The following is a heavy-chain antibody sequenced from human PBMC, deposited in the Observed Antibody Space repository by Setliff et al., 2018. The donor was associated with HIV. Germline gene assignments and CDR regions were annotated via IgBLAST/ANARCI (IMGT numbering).Heavy chain of an antibody. D-gene: IGHD2-2*01. Sequence: ASVKVSCKASGYTFTTYTIHWVRQAPGQRLEWMGWINTGSGNTTYSQKFQGRVTITRDTSASTAYMELSSLRSEDTAVYYCARDLGYCSTTSCYSGGVLDYWGQGTLVTVSS. CDR1: GYTFTTYT. CDR2: INTGSGNT. V-gene: IGHV1-3*04. CDR3: ARDLGYCSTTSCYSGGVLDY. J-gene: IGHJ4*02.